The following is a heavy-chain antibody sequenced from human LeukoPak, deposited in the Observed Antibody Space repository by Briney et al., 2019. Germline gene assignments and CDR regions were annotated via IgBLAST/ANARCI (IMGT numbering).Heavy chain of an antibody. CDR1: GGCISSYY. D-gene: IGHD6-13*01. CDR3: ARSRSSSSLLDFDY. J-gene: IGHJ4*02. Sequence: SETLSLTCIVSGGCISSYYWSWIRQTPGKGLEWIGYIHCSGTTNYNPSLKSRVTISVDTSKNQFSLKLSSVTAADTAVYYCARSRSSSSLLDFDYWGQGTLVTVSS. CDR2: IHCSGTT. V-gene: IGHV4-59*08.